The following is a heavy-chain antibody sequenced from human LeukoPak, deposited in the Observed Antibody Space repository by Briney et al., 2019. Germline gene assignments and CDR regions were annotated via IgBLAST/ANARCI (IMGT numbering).Heavy chain of an antibody. CDR3: ARDGIPYDFWSVYPGGIDY. Sequence: GGSLRLSCAASGFTFSSYWMSWVRQAPGKGLEWVANIKQDGSEKYYVDSVKGRFTISRDNAKNSLYLQMNSLRAEDTAVYYCARDGIPYDFWSVYPGGIDYWGQGTLVTVSS. D-gene: IGHD3-3*01. CDR2: IKQDGSEK. J-gene: IGHJ4*02. V-gene: IGHV3-7*01. CDR1: GFTFSSYW.